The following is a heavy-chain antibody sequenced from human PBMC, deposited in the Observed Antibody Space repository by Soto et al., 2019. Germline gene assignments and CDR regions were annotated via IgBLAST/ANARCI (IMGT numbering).Heavy chain of an antibody. CDR3: ATGPHYAYDVHDI. V-gene: IGHV3-11*06. D-gene: IGHD2-21*01. CDR1: GFTFSDNF. CDR2: INRHSSFT. Sequence: PGGSLRLSCAASGFTFSDNFMAWIRQVPGKGLEFVSYINRHSSFTSYADSVKGRVTISRDNAKSALFLQINSLRVDDTAVYYCATGPHYAYDVHDIWGQGTMVTVSS. J-gene: IGHJ3*02.